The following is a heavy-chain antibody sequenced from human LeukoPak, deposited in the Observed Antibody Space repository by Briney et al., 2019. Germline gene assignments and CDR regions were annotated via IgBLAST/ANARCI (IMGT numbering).Heavy chain of an antibody. J-gene: IGHJ4*02. CDR2: ISSTGTM. CDR1: GFTFSTYS. CDR3: ARDQGNWNIDF. D-gene: IGHD1/OR15-1a*01. Sequence: PGGSLRLSCAASGFTFSTYSMNWVRQAPGRGLEWVSYISSTGTMYYADSVKGRFTISRDNAKNSLYLQMNSLRAEDTAVYYCARDQGNWNIDFWGQGTLVTVSP. V-gene: IGHV3-48*04.